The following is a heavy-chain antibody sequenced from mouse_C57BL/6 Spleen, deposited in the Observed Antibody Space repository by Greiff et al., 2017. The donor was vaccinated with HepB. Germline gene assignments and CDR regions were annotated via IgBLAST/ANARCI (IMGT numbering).Heavy chain of an antibody. V-gene: IGHV1-76*01. Sequence: QVQLKESGAELVRPGASVKLSCKASGYTFTDYYINWVKQRPGQGLEWIARIYPGSGNTYYNEKFKGKATLTAEKSSSTAYMQLSSLTSEDSAVYFCARAYYGSSYWYFDVWGTGTTVTVSS. CDR1: GYTFTDYY. D-gene: IGHD1-1*01. J-gene: IGHJ1*03. CDR3: ARAYYGSSYWYFDV. CDR2: IYPGSGNT.